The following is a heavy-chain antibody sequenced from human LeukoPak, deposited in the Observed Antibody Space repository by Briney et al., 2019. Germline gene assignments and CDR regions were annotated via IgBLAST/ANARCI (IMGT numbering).Heavy chain of an antibody. D-gene: IGHD3-10*02. CDR1: GFTFSSYE. Sequence: GGCLRLSCAASGFTFSSYEMKWVRQAPGKGLEWDSYISSSGSTIYYADSVNGRFTISRDNAKNSLYLQMNSLRAEDTAVYYCAELGITMIGGVWGKGTTVTISS. CDR2: ISSSGSTI. J-gene: IGHJ6*04. V-gene: IGHV3-48*03. CDR3: AELGITMIGGV.